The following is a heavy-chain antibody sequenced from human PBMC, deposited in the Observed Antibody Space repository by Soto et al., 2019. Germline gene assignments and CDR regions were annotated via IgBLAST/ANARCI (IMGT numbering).Heavy chain of an antibody. Sequence: GESLKISCKGSGYSFTSYWIGWVRQMPGKGLEWMGIIYPGDSDTRYSPSFQGQVTISADKSISTAYLQMNSLKTEDTAVYYCTRPTPLDILTGYSPIRYYYYGMDVWGQGTTVTVSS. CDR1: GYSFTSYW. V-gene: IGHV5-51*01. CDR3: TRPTPLDILTGYSPIRYYYYGMDV. J-gene: IGHJ6*02. CDR2: IYPGDSDT. D-gene: IGHD3-9*01.